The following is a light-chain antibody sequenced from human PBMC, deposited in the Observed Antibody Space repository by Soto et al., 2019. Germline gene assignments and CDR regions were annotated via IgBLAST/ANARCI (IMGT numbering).Light chain of an antibody. CDR3: QQYVRSPWT. V-gene: IGKV3-15*01. J-gene: IGKJ1*01. Sequence: ETVMTQSPATLSVSPGERATLSCVASQSITNNLAWYQQKPGQAPRLLIYGASTRASGIPARFSGRGSGTDFTLTISRLEPEDFAVYYCQQYVRSPWTFGQGTKVDIK. CDR1: QSITNN. CDR2: GAS.